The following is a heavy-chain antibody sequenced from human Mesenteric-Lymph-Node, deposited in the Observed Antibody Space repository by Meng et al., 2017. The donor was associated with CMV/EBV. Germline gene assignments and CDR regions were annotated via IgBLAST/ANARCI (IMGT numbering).Heavy chain of an antibody. CDR2: VYYSGSV. CDR3: ARQGGYDSPVGY. D-gene: IGHD5-12*01. CDR1: AGSISGYF. V-gene: IGHV4-59*01. Sequence: GSLRLSCTVSAGSISGYFWNWIRQPPGKGLEWIGYVYYSGSVNYNPSLKSRVTISLDTSKNQFSLNLSSVTAADTAVYYCARQGGYDSPVGYWGQGTLVTVSS. J-gene: IGHJ4*02.